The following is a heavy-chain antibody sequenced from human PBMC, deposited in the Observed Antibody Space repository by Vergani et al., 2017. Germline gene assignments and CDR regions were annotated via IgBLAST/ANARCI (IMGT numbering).Heavy chain of an antibody. CDR3: AKDRGYSYGYRYYYYGMDV. V-gene: IGHV3-23*04. CDR1: GFTFSSYA. J-gene: IGHJ6*02. Sequence: VKLVESGGGVVQPGRSLRLSCAASGFTFSSYAMSWVRQAQGKGLEWVSAISGSGGSTYYADSVKGRFTISRDNSKNKLYLQMNSLRAEDTAVYYCAKDRGYSYGYRYYYYGMDVWGQGTTVTVSS. D-gene: IGHD5-18*01. CDR2: ISGSGGST.